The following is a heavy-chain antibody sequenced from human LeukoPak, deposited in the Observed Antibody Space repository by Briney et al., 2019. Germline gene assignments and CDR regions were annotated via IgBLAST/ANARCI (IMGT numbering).Heavy chain of an antibody. Sequence: GGSLRLSCAVSGFTFSSSWMHWVRQAPGKGLVWVSHIKTDGSTTAYADSVKGRFTISRDNSKNTLYLQMNSLRAEDTAVYYCAKPCSTKAPEDYWGQGTLVTVSS. CDR3: AKPCSTKAPEDY. CDR1: GFTFSSSW. V-gene: IGHV3-74*01. D-gene: IGHD2-15*01. J-gene: IGHJ4*02. CDR2: IKTDGSTT.